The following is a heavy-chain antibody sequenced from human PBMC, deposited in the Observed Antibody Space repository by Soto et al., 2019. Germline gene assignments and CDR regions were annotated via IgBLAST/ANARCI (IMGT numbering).Heavy chain of an antibody. CDR1: GYTFSSYD. Sequence: QVRLLQSGAEVKKPGASVKVSCKASGYTFSSYDINWVRQATGQGLEWMGWMNPNSGNTGYAQKFQGRVNMTRNTSISTGYMELSNLRSEDTAVYYCARGSDYGDYRFGYWGKGTLVTVAA. CDR3: ARGSDYGDYRFGY. J-gene: IGHJ4*02. D-gene: IGHD4-17*01. CDR2: MNPNSGNT. V-gene: IGHV1-8*01.